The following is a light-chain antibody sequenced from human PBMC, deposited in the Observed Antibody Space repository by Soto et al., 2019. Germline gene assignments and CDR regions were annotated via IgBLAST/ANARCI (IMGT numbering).Light chain of an antibody. V-gene: IGKV3-20*01. Sequence: EIVMTQSPATLSVSPGERATLSCRASQSVSRNLAWYQQKPGQAPRLLIYDTSNRASGIPARFSGSGSGTDFTLTINRLEPEDFAVYYCQQYGSSRITFGQGTRLEIK. J-gene: IGKJ5*01. CDR3: QQYGSSRIT. CDR2: DTS. CDR1: QSVSRN.